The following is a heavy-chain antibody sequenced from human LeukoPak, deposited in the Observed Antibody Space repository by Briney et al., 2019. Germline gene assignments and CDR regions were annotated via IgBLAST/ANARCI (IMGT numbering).Heavy chain of an antibody. CDR1: GGSISSSSYY. V-gene: IGHV4-39*01. D-gene: IGHD6-19*01. CDR3: AATIAVAGTSFPYFDY. CDR2: IYYNGNT. J-gene: IGHJ4*02. Sequence: SETLSLTCTVSGGSISSSSYYWGWIRQAPGKGLEWIGSIYYNGNTYYNPSLKSRVTISADKSNNQFSLKLSSATAADAAVYYCAATIAVAGTSFPYFDYWGQGTLVTVPS.